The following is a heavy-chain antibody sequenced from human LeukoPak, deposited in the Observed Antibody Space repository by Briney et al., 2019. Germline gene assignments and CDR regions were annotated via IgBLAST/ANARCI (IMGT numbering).Heavy chain of an antibody. CDR3: ARGGSTDSIHSCGGNCYFLDY. CDR2: INPNSGGT. D-gene: IGHD2-21*02. V-gene: IGHV1-2*02. Sequence: ASVKVSCKASGYTFTGYYMHWVRQAPGQGLEWMGCINPNSGGTNYAQKFQGRVTMTRDTSISTAYMELSTLRSDDTAVYYCARGGSTDSIHSCGGNCYFLDYWGQGTLVTVSS. CDR1: GYTFTGYY. J-gene: IGHJ4*02.